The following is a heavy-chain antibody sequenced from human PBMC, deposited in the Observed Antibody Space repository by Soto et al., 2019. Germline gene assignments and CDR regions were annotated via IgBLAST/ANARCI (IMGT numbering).Heavy chain of an antibody. V-gene: IGHV4-34*01. CDR2: INQSGST. CDR1: GGSFSGYY. CDR3: ARGRRGTMVRGAPGYYYYYMDV. J-gene: IGHJ6*03. D-gene: IGHD3-10*01. Sequence: PSETLSLTCAVYGGSFSGYYWSWIRQPPGKGLEWIGEINQSGSTNYNPSLKSRVTISVDTSKNQFSLKLSSVTAADTAVYYCARGRRGTMVRGAPGYYYYYMDVWGKGTTVTVSS.